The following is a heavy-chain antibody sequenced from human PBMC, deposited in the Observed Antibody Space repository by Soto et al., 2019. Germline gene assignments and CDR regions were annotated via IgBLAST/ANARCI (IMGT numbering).Heavy chain of an antibody. V-gene: IGHV4-4*07. J-gene: IGHJ5*02. D-gene: IGHD2-15*01. CDR1: GGSMSSFY. CDR2: IYPTGIT. Sequence: PSETLSLTCVVSGGSMSSFYWSWIRQSADQGLEWIGRIYPTGITNYNPSLKSRVTMSIDTSKKQFSLKVRSVTAADTARYYCARDRGGGWLDPWGQGALVTVSS. CDR3: ARDRGGGWLDP.